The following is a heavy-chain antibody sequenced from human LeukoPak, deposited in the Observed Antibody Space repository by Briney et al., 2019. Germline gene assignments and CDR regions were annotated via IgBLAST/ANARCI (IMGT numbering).Heavy chain of an antibody. CDR2: INHRGST. J-gene: IGHJ4*02. CDR3: ARMGTMVRGVDY. CDR1: GGSFRGYY. V-gene: IGHV4-34*01. Sequence: TSETLSLTCAVYGGSFRGYYWSWIRQPPGKGREWVGEINHRGSTNYNPSLKSRVTISVDTSKNQFSLKLSSVTAADTAVYYCARMGTMVRGVDYWGQGTLVTVSS. D-gene: IGHD3-10*01.